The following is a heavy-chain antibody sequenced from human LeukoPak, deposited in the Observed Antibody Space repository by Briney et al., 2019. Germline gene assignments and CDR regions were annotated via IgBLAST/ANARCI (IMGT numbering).Heavy chain of an antibody. D-gene: IGHD3-10*01. CDR1: GGSISSSSYY. Sequence: PSETLFLTCTVSGGSISSSSYYWGWIRQPPGKGLEWIGSIYYSGSTYYNPSLKSRVTISVDTSKNQFSLKLSSVTAADTAVYYCARTGISYYFDYWGQGTLVTVSS. V-gene: IGHV4-39*07. J-gene: IGHJ4*02. CDR3: ARTGISYYFDY. CDR2: IYYSGST.